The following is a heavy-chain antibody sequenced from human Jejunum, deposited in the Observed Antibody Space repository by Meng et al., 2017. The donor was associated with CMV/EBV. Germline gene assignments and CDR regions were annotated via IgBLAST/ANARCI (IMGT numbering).Heavy chain of an antibody. CDR1: GFNFNNYW. D-gene: IGHD1-26*01. J-gene: IGHJ4*02. CDR3: ARVFKGGNYFDY. Sequence: SGFNFNNYWMNWVRQAPGKGLEWVANINEDGSETYYLDSVKGRFTISRDNAKNSLFLQMNSLRAEDTAVYYCARVFKGGNYFDYWGQGTQVTVSS. CDR2: INEDGSET. V-gene: IGHV3-7*01.